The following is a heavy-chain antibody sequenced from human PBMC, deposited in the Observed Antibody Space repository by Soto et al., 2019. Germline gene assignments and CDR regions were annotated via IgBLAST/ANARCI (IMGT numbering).Heavy chain of an antibody. J-gene: IGHJ4*02. D-gene: IGHD5-18*01. Sequence: GASVKVSCKASGCTFSSYAISWVRQAPGQGLEWMGGIIPIFGTANYAQKFQGRVTITADESTSTAYMELSSLRSEDTAVYYCASLFRGYSYGYYFDYWGQGTLVTVSS. CDR3: ASLFRGYSYGYYFDY. CDR2: IIPIFGTA. V-gene: IGHV1-69*13. CDR1: GCTFSSYA.